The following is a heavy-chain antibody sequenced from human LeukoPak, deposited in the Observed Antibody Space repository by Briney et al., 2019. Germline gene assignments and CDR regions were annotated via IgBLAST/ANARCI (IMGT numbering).Heavy chain of an antibody. CDR2: IRRKGNDYAT. V-gene: IGHV3-73*01. D-gene: IGHD3-16*01. CDR1: GFSFSGSA. Sequence: GGSLRLSCAASGFSFSGSAIHWVRQASGKGLEWVGHIRRKGNDYATAYTASVKGRFTISRDDSKNTAFLQMDSLKTEDTAVYFCARLGGSPPYFDYWGQGTLDTVSS. CDR3: ARLGGSPPYFDY. J-gene: IGHJ4*02.